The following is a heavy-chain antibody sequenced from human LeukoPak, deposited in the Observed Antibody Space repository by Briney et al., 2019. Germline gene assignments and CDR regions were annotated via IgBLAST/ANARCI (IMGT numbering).Heavy chain of an antibody. CDR3: ARVTVHPPVPSFIAPPRFDP. J-gene: IGHJ5*02. CDR1: GGSISSSSYY. Sequence: PSETLSLTCTVSGGSISSSSYYWGRLRQPPGKGLEWIVSIYYSGSTYYNPSLKSRVTISVYTSKNQFSLKLSSVTAADTAVYYCARVTVHPPVPSFIAPPRFDPWGQGTLVTVSS. D-gene: IGHD3-16*02. CDR2: IYYSGST. V-gene: IGHV4-39*07.